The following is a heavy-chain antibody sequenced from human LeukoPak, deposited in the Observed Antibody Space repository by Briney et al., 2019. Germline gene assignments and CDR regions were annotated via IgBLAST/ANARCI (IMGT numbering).Heavy chain of an antibody. CDR1: GFTFSSYG. D-gene: IGHD5-12*01. V-gene: IGHV3-30*18. CDR3: AKSVVATRYLVDY. J-gene: IGHJ4*02. CDR2: ISYDGSNK. Sequence: GRSLRLSCAGSGFTFSSYGMHWVRQAPGKGLEWVAVISYDGSNKYYADSVKGRFTISRDNSKNTLYLQMNSLRAEDTAVYYCAKSVVATRYLVDYWGQGTLVTVSS.